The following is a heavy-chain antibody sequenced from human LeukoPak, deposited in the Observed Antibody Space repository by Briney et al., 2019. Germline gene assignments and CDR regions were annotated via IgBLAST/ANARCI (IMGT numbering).Heavy chain of an antibody. CDR1: GFTFSSYA. D-gene: IGHD1-26*01. CDR2: ISYDGSNK. CDR3: ARVSHSGSYYVYGLDY. V-gene: IGHV3-30-3*01. J-gene: IGHJ4*02. Sequence: PGGSLRLSCAASGFTFSSYAMHWVRQAPGKGLEWVAVISYDGSNKYYADSVKGRFTISRDNSKNTLYLQMNSLRAEDTAVYYCARVSHSGSYYVYGLDYWGQGTLVTVSS.